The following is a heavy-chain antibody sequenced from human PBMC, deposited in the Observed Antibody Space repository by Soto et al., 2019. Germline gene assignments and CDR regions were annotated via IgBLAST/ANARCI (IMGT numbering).Heavy chain of an antibody. Sequence: KTSETLSLTCTVSGGSISSSSYYWGWIRQPPGKGLEWIGSIYYSGSTYYNPSLKSRVTISVDTSKNQFSLKLSSVTAADTAVYYCARGYSSGWAGAENWFDPWGQGTLVTVSS. CDR3: ARGYSSGWAGAENWFDP. D-gene: IGHD6-19*01. CDR1: GGSISSSSYY. CDR2: IYYSGST. V-gene: IGHV4-39*01. J-gene: IGHJ5*02.